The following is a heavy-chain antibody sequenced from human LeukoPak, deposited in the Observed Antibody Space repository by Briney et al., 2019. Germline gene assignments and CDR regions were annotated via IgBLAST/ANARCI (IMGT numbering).Heavy chain of an antibody. CDR2: ISSSSSHI. J-gene: IGHJ4*02. CDR3: AKGQQLDPFDY. Sequence: GGSLRLSCAASGFTFSSYSMNWVRQAPGKGLEWVSSISSSSSHIYYADSVKGRFTISRDNAKNSLFLQMNSLRAEDTAVYYCAKGQQLDPFDYWGQGTLVTVSS. D-gene: IGHD6-6*01. CDR1: GFTFSSYS. V-gene: IGHV3-21*01.